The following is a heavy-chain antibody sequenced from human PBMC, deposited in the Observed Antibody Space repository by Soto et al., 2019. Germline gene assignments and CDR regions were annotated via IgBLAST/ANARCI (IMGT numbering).Heavy chain of an antibody. CDR3: ARDRRASNFLPRWFDP. V-gene: IGHV4-34*01. J-gene: IGHJ5*02. CDR1: GGSFSSYH. D-gene: IGHD3-16*02. Sequence: SETLSLTCVVSGGSFSSYHWAWIRQTPVKGLEWIGEIDENGSARYNPSLQGRVTLSLDTPKNQLSLSPTSVTAADTAVYYCARDRRASNFLPRWFDPWGQGTLVTVSS. CDR2: IDENGSA.